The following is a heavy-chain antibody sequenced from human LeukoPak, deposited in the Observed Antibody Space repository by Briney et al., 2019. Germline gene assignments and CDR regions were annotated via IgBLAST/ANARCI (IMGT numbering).Heavy chain of an antibody. CDR1: GFTFSSYA. J-gene: IGHJ4*02. CDR2: ISYDGSNK. Sequence: GGSLRLSCAASGFTFSSYAMHWVRQAPGKGLEWVAVISYDGSNKYYADSVKGRFTISRDNSKNTLYLQMNSLRAEDTAVYYCATSGSYFLGDYYWGQGTLVTVSS. V-gene: IGHV3-30-3*01. CDR3: ATSGSYFLGDYY. D-gene: IGHD1-26*01.